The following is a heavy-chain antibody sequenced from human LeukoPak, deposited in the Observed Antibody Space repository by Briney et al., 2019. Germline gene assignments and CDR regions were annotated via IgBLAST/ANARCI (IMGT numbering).Heavy chain of an antibody. J-gene: IGHJ6*02. CDR3: AQDLAYSFDTTSVTLGLAV. Sequence: PGGSLSLSCAASGFSISNYAMNWVRQAPGKGLEWVSAISGDDSKTFYADSVKGRFTVSRDISKTTLYLQMTSLRAEDTAVYYCAQDLAYSFDTTSVTLGLAVWGQGTTVTVSS. CDR2: ISGDDSKT. CDR1: GFSISNYA. D-gene: IGHD2-21*01. V-gene: IGHV3-23*01.